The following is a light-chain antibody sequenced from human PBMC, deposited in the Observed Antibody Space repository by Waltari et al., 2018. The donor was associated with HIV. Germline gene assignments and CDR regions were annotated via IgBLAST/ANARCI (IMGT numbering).Light chain of an antibody. V-gene: IGLV3-21*04. CDR1: NIGGKL. CDR2: EDS. Sequence: SYALTQPPSVSVAPGKTARITCGGVNIGGKLVHWYQQKPGQASVLVSCEDSDRPSGMPERVAGSNSGNTATLTISRVEGGDEADYYCQVRVDSRDVAVIFGGGTKLTVL. J-gene: IGLJ2*01. CDR3: QVRVDSRDVAVI.